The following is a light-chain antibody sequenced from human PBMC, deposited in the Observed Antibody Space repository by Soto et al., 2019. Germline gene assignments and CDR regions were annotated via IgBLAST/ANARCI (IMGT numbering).Light chain of an antibody. CDR1: QSVSSAY. J-gene: IGKJ2*01. Sequence: EIVLKQSPGTLSLSPGERATLSCRASQSVSSAYLAWYQQIPGQAPRLLIYGASSRATGIPDRFSGSGSGTDFTLTISGLEPEDFAVYYCQQSGSSFYTFGPWTKLEIK. CDR2: GAS. V-gene: IGKV3-20*01. CDR3: QQSGSSFYT.